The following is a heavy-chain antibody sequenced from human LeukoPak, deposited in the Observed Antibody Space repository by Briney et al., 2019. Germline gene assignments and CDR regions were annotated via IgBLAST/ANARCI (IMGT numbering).Heavy chain of an antibody. J-gene: IGHJ4*02. Sequence: GGSLRLSCLASGFTFNSYGMSWVRQAPGKGLEWVAGIQQDGSETYYVDSVKGRFTISRDNAKNSLYLQMNSLRAEDTAVYYCARDRCGGDCYAKDYWGQGTLVTVSS. CDR1: GFTFNSYG. D-gene: IGHD2-21*02. CDR2: IQQDGSET. V-gene: IGHV3-7*01. CDR3: ARDRCGGDCYAKDY.